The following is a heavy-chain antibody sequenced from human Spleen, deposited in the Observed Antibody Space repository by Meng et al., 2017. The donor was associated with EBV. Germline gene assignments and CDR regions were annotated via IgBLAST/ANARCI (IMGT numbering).Heavy chain of an antibody. CDR2: IYHSGST. CDR3: AQRERWGLDP. J-gene: IGHJ5*02. CDR1: GGSISSSNW. D-gene: IGHD3-16*01. Sequence: QVKLPEPGPGPVKPSGTLSLTCAVSGGSISSSNWWNWVRQAPGKGLEWIGEIYHSGSTSYNPSLESRVTISIDKSKNQVSLKLTSVTAADTAVYYCAQRERWGLDPWGQGTLVTVSS. V-gene: IGHV4-4*02.